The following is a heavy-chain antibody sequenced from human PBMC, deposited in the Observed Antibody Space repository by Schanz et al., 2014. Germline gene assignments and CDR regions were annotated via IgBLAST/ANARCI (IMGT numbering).Heavy chain of an antibody. CDR1: GFTFSSYA. J-gene: IGHJ5*02. Sequence: EVQLLESGGGLVQPGGSLRLSCAASGFTFSSYAMSWVRQAPGKGLEWVSAISGGGGTTYYADSVKGRFTISRDNSKNTLYLQMNSLRAEDTAVYYCATASSPVREAGAGASFHLWGQGALVNVSP. V-gene: IGHV3-23*01. CDR2: ISGGGGTT. CDR3: ATASSPVREAGAGASFHL. D-gene: IGHD6-13*01.